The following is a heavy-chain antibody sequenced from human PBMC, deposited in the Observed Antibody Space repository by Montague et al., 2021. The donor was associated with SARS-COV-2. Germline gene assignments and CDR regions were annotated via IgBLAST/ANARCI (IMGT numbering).Heavy chain of an antibody. CDR2: IYYSGGT. CDR3: ARQGYTSGWHYHGMDV. D-gene: IGHD6-19*01. J-gene: IGHJ6*02. Sequence: SETLSLTCTVSGDSIGSYYWSWVRQPPGRGLEWIGNIYYSGGTKYNPSLKSRVTISLDTSKNQFSLNLSSVTAADTAVYYCARQGYTSGWHYHGMDVWGQGSTVTVSS. CDR1: GDSIGSYY. V-gene: IGHV4-59*08.